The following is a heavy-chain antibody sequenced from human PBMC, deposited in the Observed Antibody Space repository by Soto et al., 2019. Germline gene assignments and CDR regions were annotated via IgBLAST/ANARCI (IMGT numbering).Heavy chain of an antibody. CDR2: IKSKTDGGTT. CDR1: GFTFSNAW. V-gene: IGHV3-15*01. D-gene: IGHD3-9*01. Sequence: GESLKISCAASGFTFSNAWMSWVRQAPGKGLEWVGRIKSKTDGGTTDYAAPVKGRFTISRDDSKNTLYLQMNSLKTEDTAVYYCTTDRFADWLFYYFDYWGQGTLVTVSS. J-gene: IGHJ4*02. CDR3: TTDRFADWLFYYFDY.